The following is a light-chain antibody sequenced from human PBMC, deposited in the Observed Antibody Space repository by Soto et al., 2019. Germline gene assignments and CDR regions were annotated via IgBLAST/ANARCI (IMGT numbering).Light chain of an antibody. V-gene: IGLV2-14*01. Sequence: QSALTQPASVSGSPGQSITISCTGPSSDVGGYNYVSWYQQHPGKAPKLMIYEVSTRPSGVSTRFSGSKSGNTASLTISGLQAEDEADYYCSSYTSSSTLVVFGGGTKLTVL. CDR3: SSYTSSSTLVV. CDR2: EVS. CDR1: SSDVGGYNY. J-gene: IGLJ2*01.